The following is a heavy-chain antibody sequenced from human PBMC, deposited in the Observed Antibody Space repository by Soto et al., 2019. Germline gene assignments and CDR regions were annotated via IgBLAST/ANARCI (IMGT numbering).Heavy chain of an antibody. CDR2: MDQDGSET. J-gene: IGHJ4*02. CDR3: VCGGNFFIY. V-gene: IGHV3-7*01. D-gene: IGHD3-16*01. Sequence: EVQLVESGGGLVQPGGSLRLSCAASGFTFSTYWMTWVRQHPGKGLEWVANMDQDGSETYYVDSVRGRFTVSRDNAKKSLYLQMNSLRVEDTAVYYCVCGGNFFIYWGQGTLVTVS. CDR1: GFTFSTYW.